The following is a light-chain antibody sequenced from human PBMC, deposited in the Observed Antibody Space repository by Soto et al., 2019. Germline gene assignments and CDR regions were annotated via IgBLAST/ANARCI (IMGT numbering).Light chain of an antibody. J-gene: IGLJ1*01. CDR3: CSYTTSNTRQIV. Sequence: HSALTQPASVSVSPGQSITISCTGTSSDVGGYNYVSWYQQHPGKAPKFMIYDVSNRPSGVSNRFSGSKSGNTASLTISGLQAEDEADYYCCSYTTSNTRQIVFGTGTKVTVL. CDR1: SSDVGGYNY. CDR2: DVS. V-gene: IGLV2-14*01.